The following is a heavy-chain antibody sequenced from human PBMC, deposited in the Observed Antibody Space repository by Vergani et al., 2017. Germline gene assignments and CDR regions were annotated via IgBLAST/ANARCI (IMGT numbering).Heavy chain of an antibody. J-gene: IGHJ4*02. CDR3: AKQYFLSANYLFDY. CDR1: EFTFSNYA. CDR2: ISGSGVSA. V-gene: IGHV3-23*01. D-gene: IGHD3-9*01. Sequence: EVQLLESGGGLVQPGGSLRLTCAASEFTFSNYAMNWVRQAPGKGLEWVSGISGSGVSAYYTDSVKGRFTISRDNSKNMLFLQMNNLRTEDTAIYYCAKQYFLSANYLFDYWGQGTLVTVSS.